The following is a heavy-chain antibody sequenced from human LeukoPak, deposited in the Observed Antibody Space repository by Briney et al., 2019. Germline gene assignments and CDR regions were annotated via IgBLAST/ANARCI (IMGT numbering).Heavy chain of an antibody. CDR3: ARSYYYDSSGPLAGAYFDY. J-gene: IGHJ4*02. D-gene: IGHD3-22*01. CDR2: IIPIFGTA. CDR1: GDTFSSYA. Sequence: SVKVSCKASGDTFSSYAITWVRQAPGHGLEWMGRIIPIFGTANYAQKLQGRVTISTDESTSTAYMDLSSLRSEDTAVYYCARSYYYDSSGPLAGAYFDYWGQGTLVTVSS. V-gene: IGHV1-69*05.